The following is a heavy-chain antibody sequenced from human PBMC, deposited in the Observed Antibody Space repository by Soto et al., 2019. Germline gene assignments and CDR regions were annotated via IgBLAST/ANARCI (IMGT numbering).Heavy chain of an antibody. V-gene: IGHV3-21*01. D-gene: IGHD4-17*01. J-gene: IGHJ6*02. CDR1: GFTFSSYS. Sequence: EVQLVESGGGLVKPGGSLRLSCAASGFTFSSYSMNWVRQAPGKGLEWVSSISSSSSYIYYADSVKGRFTISRDNAKNSLYLQMNSLRAEDTAVYYCARDLLAPTVTTYYYYGMDVWGQGTTVTVSS. CDR3: ARDLLAPTVTTYYYYGMDV. CDR2: ISSSSSYI.